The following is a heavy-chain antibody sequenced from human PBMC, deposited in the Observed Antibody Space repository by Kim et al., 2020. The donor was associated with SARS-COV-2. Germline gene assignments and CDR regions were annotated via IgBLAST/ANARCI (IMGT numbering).Heavy chain of an antibody. V-gene: IGHV1-46*01. Sequence: ASVKGSCKTSGYTLTDYYIHWVRQAPGQGLEWMGMITPSDGDPTYVPRFRGRFTMTRDTSSTTVYMELKTLTSDDTAVYFCAIYGGEAPRSHLDAWGHGT. J-gene: IGHJ5*01. CDR1: GYTLTDYY. CDR2: ITPSDGDP. D-gene: IGHD3-16*01. CDR3: AIYGGEAPRSHLDA.